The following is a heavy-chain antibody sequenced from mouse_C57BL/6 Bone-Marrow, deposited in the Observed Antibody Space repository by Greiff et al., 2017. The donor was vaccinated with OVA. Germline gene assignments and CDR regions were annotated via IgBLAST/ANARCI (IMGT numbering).Heavy chain of an antibody. V-gene: IGHV1-54*01. CDR1: GYAFTNYL. CDR3: ARNDDYDRYYFDY. D-gene: IGHD2-4*01. Sequence: LVESGAELVRPGTSVKVSCKASGYAFTNYLIEWVKQRPGQGLEWIGVLNPGSGGTNYNEKFKGKATLTADKSSSTAYMQLSSLTSEDSAVYFCARNDDYDRYYFDYWGQGTTLTVSS. CDR2: LNPGSGGT. J-gene: IGHJ2*01.